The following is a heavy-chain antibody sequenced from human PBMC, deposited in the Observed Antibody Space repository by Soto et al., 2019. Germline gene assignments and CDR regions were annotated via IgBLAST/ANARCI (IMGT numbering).Heavy chain of an antibody. V-gene: IGHV3-74*01. CDR1: GFTFGSYW. CDR3: ARVKWELLPDY. CDR2: INSDGSST. Sequence: GGSLRLSCSASGFTFGSYWMHWVRQAPGKGLVWVSRINSDGSSTSYADSVKGRFTISRDNAKNTLYLQMNSLRAEDTAVYYCARVKWELLPDYWGQGTLVTVSS. J-gene: IGHJ4*02. D-gene: IGHD1-26*01.